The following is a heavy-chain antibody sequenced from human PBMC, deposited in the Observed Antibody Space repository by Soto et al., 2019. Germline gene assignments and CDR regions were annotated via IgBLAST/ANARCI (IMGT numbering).Heavy chain of an antibody. J-gene: IGHJ5*02. Sequence: ASVKVSCKASGYTFTSYDINWVRQATGQGLEWMGWMNPNSGNTGYAQKFQGRVTMTRNTSISTAYMELSSLRSEDTAVYYCARLMPDDIVVVVAATPVDWFDPWGQGTLVTVSS. CDR3: ARLMPDDIVVVVAATPVDWFDP. CDR1: GYTFTSYD. V-gene: IGHV1-8*01. CDR2: MNPNSGNT. D-gene: IGHD2-15*01.